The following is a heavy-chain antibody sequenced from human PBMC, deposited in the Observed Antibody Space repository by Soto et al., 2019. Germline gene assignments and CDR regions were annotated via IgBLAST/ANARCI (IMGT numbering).Heavy chain of an antibody. J-gene: IGHJ4*02. V-gene: IGHV4-30-4*08. Sequence: TLSLTCTVSGGSISSGGYYWSWIRQFPGKGLEWIGYISSIGSTYYNPSLGSRLSMSVDTSKDQFSLRLTSVTAADTAVYYCARHEGYHGSPAAGLFDYWGQGTLVTVSS. D-gene: IGHD3-10*01. CDR2: ISSIGST. CDR3: ARHEGYHGSPAAGLFDY. CDR1: GGSISSGGYY.